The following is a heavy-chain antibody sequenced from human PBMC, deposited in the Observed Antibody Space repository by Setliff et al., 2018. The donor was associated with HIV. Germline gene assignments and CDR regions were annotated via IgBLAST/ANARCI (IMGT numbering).Heavy chain of an antibody. CDR1: GHTSSNSD. Sequence: ASVKVSCKASGHTSSNSDIHWVRRATGQGLEWMGWMNPNTGVAGYALKFQGRVTMTRDTSISTTYMELGSLTSEDRAVYWWASGKGVGGVIITGGLDVWGKGTTVTVSS. V-gene: IGHV1-8*01. CDR3: ASGKGVGGVIITGGLDV. CDR2: MNPNTGVA. D-gene: IGHD3-10*01. J-gene: IGHJ6*04.